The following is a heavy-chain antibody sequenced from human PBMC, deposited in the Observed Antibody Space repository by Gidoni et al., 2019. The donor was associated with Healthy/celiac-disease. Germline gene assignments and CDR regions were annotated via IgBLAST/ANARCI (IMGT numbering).Heavy chain of an antibody. CDR3: AKDHYGGNWFDP. J-gene: IGHJ5*02. D-gene: IGHD4-17*01. CDR2: ISYDGSNK. Sequence: GLEWVAVISYDGSNKYYADSVKGRFTISRDNSKNTLYLQMNSLRAEDTAVYYCAKDHYGGNWFDPWGQGTLVTVSS. V-gene: IGHV3-30*18.